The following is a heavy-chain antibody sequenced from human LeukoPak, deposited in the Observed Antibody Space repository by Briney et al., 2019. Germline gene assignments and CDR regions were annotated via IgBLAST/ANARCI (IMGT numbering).Heavy chain of an antibody. Sequence: ASVKVSCKASGYTFTGCYMHWVRQAPGQGLEWMGWMNTNSGNTGYSQNFQGRVTMTRDTSISTAYMELSSLMSEDTAVYYCARGLPKAVFGMVIEDWGQGTLVTVSS. D-gene: IGHD3-3*01. CDR3: ARGLPKAVFGMVIED. CDR1: GYTFTGCY. J-gene: IGHJ1*01. CDR2: MNTNSGNT. V-gene: IGHV1-8*02.